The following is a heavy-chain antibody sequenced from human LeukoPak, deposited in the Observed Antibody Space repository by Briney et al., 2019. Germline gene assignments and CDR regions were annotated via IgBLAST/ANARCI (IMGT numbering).Heavy chain of an antibody. J-gene: IGHJ4*02. V-gene: IGHV1-69*04. CDR2: IIPILGIA. CDR1: GYTFTSYA. D-gene: IGHD6-25*01. CDR3: ARALYSSAAGY. Sequence: SVKVSCKSSGYTFTSYAIIWVRQAPGQGLEWMGRIIPILGIANYAQKFQGRVTITADKSTSTAYMELSSLRSEDTAVYYCARALYSSAAGYWGQGTLVTVSS.